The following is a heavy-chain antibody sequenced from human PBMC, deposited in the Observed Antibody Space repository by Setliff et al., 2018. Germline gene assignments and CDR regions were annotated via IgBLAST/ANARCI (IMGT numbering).Heavy chain of an antibody. CDR3: VKAHYCRSTSCAFDY. V-gene: IGHV3-23*01. Sequence: PGGSLRLSCAASGFTFSSYGMHWVRQAPGKGLNWVSAVSGGGDTTFYAASVKGRFTISRDNSKNTVYLQMNSLRAEDTALYYCVKAHYCRSTSCAFDYWGQGALVTVSS. J-gene: IGHJ4*02. CDR1: GFTFSSYG. CDR2: VSGGGDTT. D-gene: IGHD2-2*01.